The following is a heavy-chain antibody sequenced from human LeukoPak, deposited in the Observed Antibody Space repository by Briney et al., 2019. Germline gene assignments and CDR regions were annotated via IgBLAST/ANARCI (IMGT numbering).Heavy chain of an antibody. CDR2: IYYSGST. CDR1: GGSISSYY. Sequence: SETLSLTCTVSGGSISSYYWSWIRQPPGKGLEWIGYIYYSGSTNYNPSLKSRVTISVDTSKNQFSLKLSSVTAADTAVYYCARADPISSSWYFDYWGQGTLVTVSS. D-gene: IGHD6-13*01. V-gene: IGHV4-59*01. CDR3: ARADPISSSWYFDY. J-gene: IGHJ4*02.